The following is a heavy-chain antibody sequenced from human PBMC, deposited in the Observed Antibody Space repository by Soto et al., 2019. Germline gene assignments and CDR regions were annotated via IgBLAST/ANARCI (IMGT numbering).Heavy chain of an antibody. CDR2: INHSGST. V-gene: IGHV4-34*01. J-gene: IGHJ4*02. D-gene: IGHD3-10*01. CDR1: GGSFSGYY. CDR3: ARLWFGELLQDY. Sequence: KPSETLSLTCAVYGGSFSGYYWSWIRQPPGKGLEWIGEINHSGSTNYNPSLKSRVTISVDTSKNQFSLKLSSVTAADTAVYYCARLWFGELLQDYWGQGTLVTVSS.